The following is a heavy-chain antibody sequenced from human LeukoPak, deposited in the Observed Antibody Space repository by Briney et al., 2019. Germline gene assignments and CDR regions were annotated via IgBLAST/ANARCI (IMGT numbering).Heavy chain of an antibody. Sequence: SETLSLTGTVSGGSISSSSYYWGWIRQPPGKGLEWIGSIYYSGSTYYNPSLKSRVTISVDTSKNQFSLKLSSVTAADTAVYYCASGVDIVADYWGQGTLVTVSS. CDR1: GGSISSSSYY. V-gene: IGHV4-39*01. CDR3: ASGVDIVADY. D-gene: IGHD5-12*01. J-gene: IGHJ4*02. CDR2: IYYSGST.